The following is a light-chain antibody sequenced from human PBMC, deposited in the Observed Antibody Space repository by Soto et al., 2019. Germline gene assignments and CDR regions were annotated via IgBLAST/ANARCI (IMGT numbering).Light chain of an antibody. CDR2: AAS. CDR3: QQYGGSIT. V-gene: IGKV3-20*01. Sequence: EIVFTQSPGTLSLSPGARATLSCRASQSVNNNYLAWYQQRPGQAPRLLISAASSRATGIPDRFSGRGSGTDFTLTISRLEPEDFAVYYCQQYGGSITFGGGTKVEIK. J-gene: IGKJ4*01. CDR1: QSVNNNY.